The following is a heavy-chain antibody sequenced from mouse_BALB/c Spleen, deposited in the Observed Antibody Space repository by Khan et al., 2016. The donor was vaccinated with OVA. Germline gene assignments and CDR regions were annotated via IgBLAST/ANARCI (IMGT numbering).Heavy chain of an antibody. J-gene: IGHJ4*01. CDR2: INPKNGVT. Sequence: VQLQQSGPELVKPGASVKISCKTSGYTFTEYTLHWVKQSHGKSLEWIGVINPKNGVTSYNQKFKGKATLTVDKSSRTAYMEFRSLTSEDSAVYSCARDAGRYWGQGTSVTVSS. CDR1: GYTFTEYT. D-gene: IGHD3-3*01. CDR3: ARDAGRY. V-gene: IGHV1-18*01.